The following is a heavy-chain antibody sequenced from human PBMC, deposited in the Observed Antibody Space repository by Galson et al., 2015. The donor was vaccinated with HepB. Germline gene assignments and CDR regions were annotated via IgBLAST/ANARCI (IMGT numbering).Heavy chain of an antibody. CDR2: ISASNGNT. J-gene: IGHJ4*02. CDR1: GYTFSSFG. Sequence: QSGAEVKKPGASVKVSCKASGYTFSSFGISWVRQAPGQGLEWMGWISASNGNTNYAQKLQGRVTMTTDTSTSTAYMELRSLRSDDTAVYYCARGVGDVYCGGDCYWGDWGQGTLVTVSS. CDR3: ARGVGDVYCGGDCYWGD. D-gene: IGHD2-21*01. V-gene: IGHV1-18*01.